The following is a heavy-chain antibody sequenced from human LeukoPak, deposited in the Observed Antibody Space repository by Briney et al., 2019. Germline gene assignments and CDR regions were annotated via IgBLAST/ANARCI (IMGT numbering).Heavy chain of an antibody. V-gene: IGHV3-30*02. D-gene: IGHD3-10*01. CDR1: GFTFSSYG. CDR2: IRYDGSNK. CDR3: AKEYPPLITMVRRANAGLPDY. Sequence: GGSLRLSCAASGFTFSSYGMHWVRQAPGKGLEWVAFIRYDGSNKYYADSVKGRFTISRDNSKNTLYLQMNSLRAEDTAVYYCAKEYPPLITMVRRANAGLPDYWGQGTLVTVSS. J-gene: IGHJ4*02.